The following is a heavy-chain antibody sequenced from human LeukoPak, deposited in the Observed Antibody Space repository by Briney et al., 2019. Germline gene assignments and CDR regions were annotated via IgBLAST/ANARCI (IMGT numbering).Heavy chain of an antibody. Sequence: ASVKVSCKASGYTFTSYDINWVRQATGQGLEWMGWMNPNSGNTGYAQKFQGRVTMTRNTSISTAYMELSSPRSEDTAVYYCARLGGDGYCSSTSCFGINWFDPWGQGTLVTVSS. D-gene: IGHD2-2*01. J-gene: IGHJ5*02. CDR2: MNPNSGNT. V-gene: IGHV1-8*01. CDR1: GYTFTSYD. CDR3: ARLGGDGYCSSTSCFGINWFDP.